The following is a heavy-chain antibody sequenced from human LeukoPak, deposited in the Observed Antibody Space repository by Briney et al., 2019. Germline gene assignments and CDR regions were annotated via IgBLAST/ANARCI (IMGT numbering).Heavy chain of an antibody. CDR2: INSDGSST. V-gene: IGHV3-74*01. D-gene: IGHD6-19*01. CDR1: GFTFSSYW. Sequence: HSGGSLRFSCAASGFTFSSYWMHWVRQAPGKGLVWVSRINSDGSSTIYADSVKGRFTISRDNAKNTLYLQMNSLRAEDTAVYYCVRSSGWPSLWGQGTLVSVSS. J-gene: IGHJ4*02. CDR3: VRSSGWPSL.